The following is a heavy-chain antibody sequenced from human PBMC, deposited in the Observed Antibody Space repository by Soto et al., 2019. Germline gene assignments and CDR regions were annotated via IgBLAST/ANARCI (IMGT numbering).Heavy chain of an antibody. J-gene: IGHJ2*01. D-gene: IGHD5-18*01. CDR3: ARDSLTAMVKTYWYFDL. V-gene: IGHV1-69*12. CDR2: IIPIFGTA. Sequence: QVQLVQSVAEVMKPGSSVKVSRKASGGTFSSYAISWVRQAPGQGLEWMGGIIPIFGTANYAQKFQGRVTITADESTSTAYMELSSLRSEDTAVYYCARDSLTAMVKTYWYFDLWGRGTLVTVSS. CDR1: GGTFSSYA.